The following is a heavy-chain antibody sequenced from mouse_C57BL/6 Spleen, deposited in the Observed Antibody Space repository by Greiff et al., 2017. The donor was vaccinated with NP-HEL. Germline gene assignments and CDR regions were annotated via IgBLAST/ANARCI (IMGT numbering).Heavy chain of an antibody. J-gene: IGHJ1*03. Sequence: EVQRVESGGDLVKPGGSLKLSCAASGFTFSSYGMSWVRQTPDKRLEWVATISSGGSYTYYPDSVKGRFTISRDNAKNTLYLQMSSLKSEDTAMYYCASHDVRYFDVWGTGTTVTVSS. V-gene: IGHV5-6*01. CDR1: GFTFSSYG. D-gene: IGHD2-3*01. CDR2: ISSGGSYT. CDR3: ASHDVRYFDV.